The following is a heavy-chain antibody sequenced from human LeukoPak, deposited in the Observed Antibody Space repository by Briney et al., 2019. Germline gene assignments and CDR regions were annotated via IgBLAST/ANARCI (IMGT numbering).Heavy chain of an antibody. CDR1: GGSISSYY. J-gene: IGHJ4*02. V-gene: IGHV4-59*08. D-gene: IGHD3-22*01. CDR3: ARRPDSSGYYSN. CDR2: IYNSGTT. Sequence: SETLSLTCTVSGGSISSYYWSWIRQPPGKGLEWIGFIYNSGTTNYNPSLKSRVTISVDTSKNQFSLKLSSVTAADTAVYYCARRPDSSGYYSNWGQGTLVSVSS.